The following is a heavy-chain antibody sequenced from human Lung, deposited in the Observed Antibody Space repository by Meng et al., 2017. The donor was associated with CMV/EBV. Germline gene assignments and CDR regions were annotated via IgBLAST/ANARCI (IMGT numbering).Heavy chain of an antibody. CDR3: ARDRYYYDSNFDH. J-gene: IGHJ4*02. CDR1: GFTFSSYA. CDR2: ISYDGSIK. Sequence: GGSLRLSCAASGFTFSSYALHWVRQAPGKGLEWVAVISYDGSIKHYADSVKGRFSISRDNPKNTLYLQMNSLRADDTAVYYCARDRYYYDSNFDHWGQGTLVTVSS. D-gene: IGHD3-22*01. V-gene: IGHV3-30-3*01.